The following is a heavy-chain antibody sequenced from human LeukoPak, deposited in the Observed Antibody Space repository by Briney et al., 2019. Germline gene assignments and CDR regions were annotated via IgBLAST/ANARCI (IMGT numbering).Heavy chain of an antibody. V-gene: IGHV3-30*18. D-gene: IGHD3-3*01. Sequence: PGRSLRLSCAASGFTFSSYGMHWVRQAPGKGLEWVAVISYDGSNKYYADSVKGRFTISRDNSKNTLYLQMNSLRAEDTAVYYCAKDADDFWSGYNTDYWGQGTLVTVSS. CDR3: AKDADDFWSGYNTDY. CDR1: GFTFSSYG. CDR2: ISYDGSNK. J-gene: IGHJ4*02.